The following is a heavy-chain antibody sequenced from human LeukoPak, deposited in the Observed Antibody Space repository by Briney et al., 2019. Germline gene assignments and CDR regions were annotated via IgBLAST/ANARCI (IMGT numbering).Heavy chain of an antibody. CDR1: GYTFTSYY. CDR3: AIGGHVTIFGVVIEGDAFDI. D-gene: IGHD3-3*01. V-gene: IGHV1-46*01. CDR2: INPSGGST. Sequence: ASVKVSCKASGYTFTSYYMHWVRQAPGQGLEWMGIINPSGGSTSYAQKFQGRVTMTRDTSTSTVYMELSSLRSEDTAVYYCAIGGHVTIFGVVIEGDAFDIWGQGTMVTVSS. J-gene: IGHJ3*02.